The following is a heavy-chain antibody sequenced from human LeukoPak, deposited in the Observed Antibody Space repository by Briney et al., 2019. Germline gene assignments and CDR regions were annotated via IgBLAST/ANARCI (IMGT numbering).Heavy chain of an antibody. CDR1: GFTFSSYW. Sequence: GGSLRLSCVASGFTFSSYWMHWVRQDPRKGLVWVSRINGDGRNINYADSVRGRFTISRDNAKNTLYLQMNTLRVEDTAVYYCARGAIAAAADYWGQGTLVTVSS. V-gene: IGHV3-74*01. CDR3: ARGAIAAAADY. J-gene: IGHJ4*02. D-gene: IGHD6-13*01. CDR2: INGDGRNI.